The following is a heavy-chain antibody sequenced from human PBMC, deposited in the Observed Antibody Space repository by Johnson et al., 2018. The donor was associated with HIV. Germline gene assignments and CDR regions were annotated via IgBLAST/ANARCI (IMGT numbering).Heavy chain of an antibody. D-gene: IGHD2-15*01. J-gene: IGHJ3*01. Sequence: VQLVESGGGLVQPGGSLRLSCGASGFTFSNYWMQWVRQAPGKGLVWVSRINGDGSRSTYADSVKGRFTIARDNAKNTLYLEMKSLRSEDTAVYYCARTSCSGASCLGYDPCAVWGQGTMVTVSS. V-gene: IGHV3-74*01. CDR1: GFTFSNYW. CDR2: INGDGSRS. CDR3: ARTSCSGASCLGYDPCAV.